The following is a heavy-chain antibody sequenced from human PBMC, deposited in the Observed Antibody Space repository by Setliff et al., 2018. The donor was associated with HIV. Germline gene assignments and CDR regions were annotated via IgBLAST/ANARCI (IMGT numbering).Heavy chain of an antibody. CDR3: ARGHYSSSSG. CDR2: IKKDGSEK. D-gene: IGHD6-6*01. V-gene: IGHV3-7*03. J-gene: IGHJ4*02. CDR1: GFTFSTYW. Sequence: GSLRLSCAASGFTFSTYWMSWVRQAPGKGLEWVANIKKDGSEKYYVDSVKGRFTISRDNAKNSLYLQMNRLRAEDTAVYYCARGHYSSSSGWGQGTLVTVSS.